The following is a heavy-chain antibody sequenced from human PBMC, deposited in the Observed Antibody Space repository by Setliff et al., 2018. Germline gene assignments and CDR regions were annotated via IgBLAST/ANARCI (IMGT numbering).Heavy chain of an antibody. D-gene: IGHD6-13*01. Sequence: TSETLSLTCAVSGYSFSSVYFWGWIRQPTGKGLEWIGSINHSGSTYYNPSRKSRVTISVDTSKNQFSLKLSSVPAADTAVYCCEGHVFGQQLVYNWCDPWGQGTLVTVSS. CDR2: INHSGST. CDR3: EGHVFGQQLVYNWCDP. V-gene: IGHV4-38-2*01. J-gene: IGHJ5*02. CDR1: GYSFSSVYF.